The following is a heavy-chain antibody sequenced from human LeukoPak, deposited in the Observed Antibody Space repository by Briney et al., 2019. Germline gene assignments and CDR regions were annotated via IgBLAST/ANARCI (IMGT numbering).Heavy chain of an antibody. J-gene: IGHJ3*02. Sequence: PGRSLRLSCAASGFTFSSFAMHWVRQAPGKGLEWLAPILPDGKNNWYADSVKGRFTVSRDNSRNTQYLQMNSLRADDPAVYYCAKHTGRGSNAADALDIWGRGTVVTVSA. V-gene: IGHV3-33*03. CDR1: GFTFSSFA. CDR3: AKHTGRGSNAADALDI. CDR2: ILPDGKNN. D-gene: IGHD1-26*01.